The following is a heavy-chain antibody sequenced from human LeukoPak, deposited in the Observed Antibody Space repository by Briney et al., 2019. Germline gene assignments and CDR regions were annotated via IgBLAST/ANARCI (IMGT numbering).Heavy chain of an antibody. Sequence: ASVKVSCKASGYTFTGYYMHWVRQAPGQGLEWMGWINPNSGGTNYAQKFQGRVTMPRDTSISTAYMELSRLRSDDTAVYYCAKSSSIAALLGYWGQGTLVTVSS. CDR3: AKSSSIAALLGY. CDR1: GYTFTGYY. CDR2: INPNSGGT. J-gene: IGHJ4*02. D-gene: IGHD6-6*01. V-gene: IGHV1-2*02.